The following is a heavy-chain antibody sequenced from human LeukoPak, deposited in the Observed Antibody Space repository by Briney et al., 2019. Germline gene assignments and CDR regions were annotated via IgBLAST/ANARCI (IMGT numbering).Heavy chain of an antibody. CDR3: ARGPNSNWSGLDF. J-gene: IGHJ4*02. D-gene: IGHD6-6*01. V-gene: IGHV3-74*01. CDR1: GLTFSSHW. CDR2: ITNDGSST. Sequence: PGGSLRLSCAASGLTFSSHWMHWVRQAPGKGLVWVSRITNDGSSTTYADSVKGRFTVSRDNAKNTLYLQVNNLRAEDTAVYYCARGPNSNWSGLDFWGQGTLLIVSS.